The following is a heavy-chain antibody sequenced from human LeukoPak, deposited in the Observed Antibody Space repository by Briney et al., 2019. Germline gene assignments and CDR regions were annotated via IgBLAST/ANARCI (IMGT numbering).Heavy chain of an antibody. V-gene: IGHV3-23*01. CDR2: ISDSGGRP. D-gene: IGHD3-22*01. J-gene: IGHJ4*02. CDR3: AKRGVVIRVILVGFHKEAYYFDS. Sequence: GGSLRLSCGVSGITLSNYGMSWVRQAPGKGLEWVAGISDSGGRPNYADSVKGRFTISRDNPKNTLYLQMNSLRAEDTAVYFFAKRGVVIRVILVGFHKEAYYFDSWGQGALVTVSS. CDR1: GITLSNYG.